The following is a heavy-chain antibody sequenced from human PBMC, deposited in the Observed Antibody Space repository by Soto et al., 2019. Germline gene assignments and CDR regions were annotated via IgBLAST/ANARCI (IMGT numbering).Heavy chain of an antibody. CDR2: IYPGDSDT. Sequence: GESLKISCKGSGYSFTSYWIGWVRQMPGKGLEWMGIIYPGDSDTRYSPSFQGQVTISADKSISTAYLQWSSLKASDTAMYYCARQAYYDFWSGYYTAAFDIWGQGAMVTVSS. D-gene: IGHD3-3*01. V-gene: IGHV5-51*01. CDR1: GYSFTSYW. CDR3: ARQAYYDFWSGYYTAAFDI. J-gene: IGHJ3*02.